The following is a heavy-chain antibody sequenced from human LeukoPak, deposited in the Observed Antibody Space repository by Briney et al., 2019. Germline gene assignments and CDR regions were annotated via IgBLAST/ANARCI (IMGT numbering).Heavy chain of an antibody. CDR2: ISGSGGST. CDR3: AKGSRYCSSTSCYTAHY. CDR1: GFTFSSYA. D-gene: IGHD2-2*02. V-gene: IGHV3-23*01. Sequence: QAGGSLRLSCAASGFTFSSYAMSWVRQAPGKGLEWVSAISGSGGSTYYADSVKGRFTISRDNSKNTLYLQMNSLRVEDTAVYYCAKGSRYCSSTSCYTAHYWGQGTLVTVSS. J-gene: IGHJ4*02.